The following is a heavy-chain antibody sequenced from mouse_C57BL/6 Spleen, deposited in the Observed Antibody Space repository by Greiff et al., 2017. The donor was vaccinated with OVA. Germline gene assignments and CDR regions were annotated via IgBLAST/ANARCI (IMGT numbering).Heavy chain of an antibody. CDR3: TSYYYGSSYDAMDY. J-gene: IGHJ4*01. CDR2: IDPEDGDT. CDR1: GFNIKDYY. V-gene: IGHV14-1*01. D-gene: IGHD1-1*01. Sequence: EVKLQQSGAELVRPGASVKLSCTASGFNIKDYYMHWVKQRPEQGLEWIGRIDPEDGDTEYAPKFQGKATMTADTSSNTAYLQLSSLTSEDTAVYYCTSYYYGSSYDAMDYWGQGTSVTVSS.